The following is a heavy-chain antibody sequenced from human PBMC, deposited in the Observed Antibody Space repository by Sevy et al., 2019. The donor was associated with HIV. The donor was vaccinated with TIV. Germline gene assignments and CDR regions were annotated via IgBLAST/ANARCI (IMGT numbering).Heavy chain of an antibody. V-gene: IGHV3-23*01. CDR3: AKGGGGHYDPDEIGYYFYYYNMDV. Sequence: GGSLRLSCAVSGFSFDSYGMTWVRQAPGKGLEWVSGISGSGTRTYYTDSVKGRFIISRDNSKNTLYLQMNSLRSEDTPIYYWAKGGGGHYDPDEIGYYFYYYNMDVWGKGTTVTVSS. D-gene: IGHD3-22*01. CDR1: GFSFDSYG. CDR2: ISGSGTRT. J-gene: IGHJ6*03.